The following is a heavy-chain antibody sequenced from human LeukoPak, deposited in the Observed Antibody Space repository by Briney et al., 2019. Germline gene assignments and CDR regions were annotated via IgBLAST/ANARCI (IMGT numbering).Heavy chain of an antibody. CDR2: IFYSGNT. V-gene: IGHV4-39*01. CDR1: GGSINSSSYY. D-gene: IGHD5-24*01. CDR3: ARHRSKWLQSSFDY. J-gene: IGHJ4*02. Sequence: SETLSLTCTVSGGSINSSSYYWGWIRQPPGKGLEWIGSIFYSGNTYDNPSLKSRVAISVDTSKNQFSLKLNSVTAADTAVYYCARHRSKWLQSSFDYWGQGTLVTVSS.